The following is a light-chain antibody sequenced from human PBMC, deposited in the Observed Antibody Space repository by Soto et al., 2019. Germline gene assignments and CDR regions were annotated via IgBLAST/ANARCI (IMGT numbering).Light chain of an antibody. CDR2: AES. J-gene: IGKJ5*01. CDR3: QADYSTPPFT. V-gene: IGKV1-39*02. CDR1: QSISSY. Sequence: DIQMTQSPSSLSASVGDRVTITCRAGQSISSYLNWYQQKPGKAPKLLIYAESSIQSGVPSRSGVPGRVTDFTLTIRSLQPEGFLTSYCQADYSTPPFTFGLGARVESK.